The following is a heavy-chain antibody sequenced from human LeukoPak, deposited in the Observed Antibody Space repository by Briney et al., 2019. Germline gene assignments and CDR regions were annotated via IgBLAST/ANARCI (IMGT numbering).Heavy chain of an antibody. D-gene: IGHD4-17*01. V-gene: IGHV4-34*01. CDR1: GGSFSGYY. CDR2: INHSGST. J-gene: IGHJ6*03. CDR3: ARLAVTTDYYYYYMDV. Sequence: SETLSLTCVVYGGSFSGYYWSWIRQPPGKGLEWIGEINHSGSTNYNPSLKSRVTISVDTSKNQFSLKLSSVTAADTAVYYCARLAVTTDYYYYYMDVWGKGTTVTISS.